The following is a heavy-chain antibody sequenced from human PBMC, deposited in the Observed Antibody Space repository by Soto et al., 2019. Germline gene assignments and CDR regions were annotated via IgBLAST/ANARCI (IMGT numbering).Heavy chain of an antibody. CDR1: GYTFTGYY. CDR2: INPNSGGT. V-gene: IGHV1-2*04. CDR3: ARAVIGYSSSWVRDYYYYYMDV. D-gene: IGHD6-13*01. Sequence: ASVKVSCKASGYTFTGYYMHWVRQAPGQGLEWMGWINPNSGGTNYAQKFQGWVTMTRDTSISTAYMELSRLRSDDTAVYYCARAVIGYSSSWVRDYYYYYMDVWGKGTTVTVSS. J-gene: IGHJ6*03.